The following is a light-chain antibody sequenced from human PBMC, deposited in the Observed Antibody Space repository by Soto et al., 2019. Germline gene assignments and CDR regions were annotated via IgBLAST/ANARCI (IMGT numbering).Light chain of an antibody. CDR3: SSNAGSNNLV. CDR1: SSDVGYYNY. CDR2: EVS. V-gene: IGLV2-8*01. Sequence: QSVLTQPPSASGSPGQSVTISCTGTSSDVGYYNYVSWYQQHPGKAPKLMIYEVSKRPSGVPDRFSGSKSGNTASLTVSGRQAEDEADYYCSSNAGSNNLVFGGWTKLTV. J-gene: IGLJ2*01.